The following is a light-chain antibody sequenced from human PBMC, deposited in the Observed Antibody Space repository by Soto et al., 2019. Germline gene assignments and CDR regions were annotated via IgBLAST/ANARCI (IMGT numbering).Light chain of an antibody. CDR3: QHYDGFPWT. CDR2: KAS. J-gene: IGKJ1*01. V-gene: IGKV1-5*03. Sequence: DIQMTQSPSTLSASIGARVTITCRASQNISNWLAWYQQKPGKAPKLLIYKASSLEGGVPSRFSGSASGTEFTLTISSLQPDDFATYYCQHYDGFPWTFGQGTKVEIK. CDR1: QNISNW.